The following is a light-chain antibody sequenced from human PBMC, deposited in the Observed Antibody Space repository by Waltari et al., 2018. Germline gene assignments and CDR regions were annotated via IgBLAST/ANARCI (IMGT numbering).Light chain of an antibody. CDR3: SSYAGSYTYV. CDR2: DVS. J-gene: IGLJ1*01. V-gene: IGLV2-11*01. CDR1: SRDVGAYNY. Sequence: QSALTQPRSVSGSPGQSVTFSCTGTSRDVGAYNYVPWYQQYPGKAPKLMIFDVSKRPSGVPDRFFGSKSGNTASLTSSGLQAEDEADYYCSSYAGSYTYVFGTGTRVTVL.